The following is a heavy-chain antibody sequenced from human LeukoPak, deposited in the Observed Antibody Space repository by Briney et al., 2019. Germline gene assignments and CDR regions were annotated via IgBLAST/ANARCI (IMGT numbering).Heavy chain of an antibody. CDR2: IIPIFGTA. D-gene: IGHD5-18*01. V-gene: IGHV1-69*05. J-gene: IGHJ3*02. CDR3: ATNVDTAMVTYAFDI. Sequence: SVKVSCKASGGTFSSYAISWVRQAPGQGLEWMGRIIPIFGTANYAQKFQGRVTITTDESTSTAYMELSSLRSEDTAVYYCATNVDTAMVTYAFDIWGQGTMVTVSS. CDR1: GGTFSSYA.